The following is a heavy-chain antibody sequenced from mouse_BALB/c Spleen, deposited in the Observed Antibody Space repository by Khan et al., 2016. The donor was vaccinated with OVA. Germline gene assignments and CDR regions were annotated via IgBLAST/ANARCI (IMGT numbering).Heavy chain of an antibody. V-gene: IGHV1-18*01. CDR3: ARDAGRY. J-gene: IGHJ4*01. CDR1: GYTFPEYT. D-gene: IGHD3-3*01. CDR2: INPKNGGT. Sequence: QSGPELVKPGASVKISCKTSGYTFPEYTVHWVKQSLGKSLDWIGVINPKNGGTAYNQKFKGKATLAVDKSSSTAYMEFRNLTSEDSAVYYCARDAGRYWGQGTSVTVAS.